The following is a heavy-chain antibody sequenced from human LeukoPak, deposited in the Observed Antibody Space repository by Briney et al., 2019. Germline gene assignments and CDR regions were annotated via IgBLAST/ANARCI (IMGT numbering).Heavy chain of an antibody. CDR1: GGTFSSYA. J-gene: IGHJ4*02. V-gene: IGHV1-69*05. D-gene: IGHD6-19*01. CDR2: IIPIFGTA. Sequence: SVKVSCKASGGTFSSYAISWVRQAPGQGLEWMGRIIPIFGTANYAQKFQGRVTITTVESTSTAYMELSSLRSEDTAVYYCARDPPDSYSSGWYYFDYWGQGTLVTVSS. CDR3: ARDPPDSYSSGWYYFDY.